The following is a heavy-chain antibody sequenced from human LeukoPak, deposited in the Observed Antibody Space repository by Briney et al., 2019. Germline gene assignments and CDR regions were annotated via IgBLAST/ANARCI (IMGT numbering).Heavy chain of an antibody. D-gene: IGHD6-19*01. CDR1: GFTFSSYA. CDR3: AKAHSSAGSLYYYYMDV. Sequence: GGSLRLSCAASGFTFSSYAMSWVRQAPGKGLEWVSAISGSGGSTYYADSVKGRFTISRDNSKNTLYLQMNSLRAEDTAVYYCAKAHSSAGSLYYYYMDVWGKGTTVTVSS. CDR2: ISGSGGST. J-gene: IGHJ6*03. V-gene: IGHV3-23*01.